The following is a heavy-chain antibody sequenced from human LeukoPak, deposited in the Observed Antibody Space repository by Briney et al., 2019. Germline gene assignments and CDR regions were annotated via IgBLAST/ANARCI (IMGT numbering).Heavy chain of an antibody. Sequence: GRSLRLSCAASGFTFSSYGMHWVRQAPGKGLEWVAVIWYDGSNKYYADPVKGRFTISRDNSKNTLYLQMNSLRAEDTAVYYCARTSGAAAGYFDYWGQGTLVTVSS. D-gene: IGHD6-13*01. CDR2: IWYDGSNK. CDR1: GFTFSSYG. J-gene: IGHJ4*02. V-gene: IGHV3-33*01. CDR3: ARTSGAAAGYFDY.